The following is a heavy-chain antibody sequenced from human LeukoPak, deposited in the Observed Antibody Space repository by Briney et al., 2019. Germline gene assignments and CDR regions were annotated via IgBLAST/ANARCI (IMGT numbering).Heavy chain of an antibody. CDR2: IIPIFGTA. D-gene: IGHD6-6*01. Sequence: ASVKVSCKASGGTFSSYASSWVRQAPGQGLEWMGGIIPIFGTANYAQKFQGRVTITADESTSTAYMGLSSLRSEDTAVYYCATGISSSIAARPYYFDYWGQGTLVTVSS. V-gene: IGHV1-69*01. CDR3: ATGISSSIAARPYYFDY. J-gene: IGHJ4*02. CDR1: GGTFSSYA.